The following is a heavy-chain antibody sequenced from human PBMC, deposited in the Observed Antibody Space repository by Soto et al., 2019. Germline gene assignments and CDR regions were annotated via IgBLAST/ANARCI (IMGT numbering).Heavy chain of an antibody. D-gene: IGHD6-19*01. CDR3: ARVRYSSGWYREYNLDY. CDR2: INHSGST. J-gene: IGHJ4*02. CDR1: GGSFSGYY. Sequence: QVQLQQWGAGLLKPSETLSLTCAVYGGSFSGYYWSWIRQPPGKGLEWIGEINHSGSTNYNPSLKGRVTISVDTSKNQFSLKLSSVTAADTAVYYCARVRYSSGWYREYNLDYWGQGTLVTVSS. V-gene: IGHV4-34*01.